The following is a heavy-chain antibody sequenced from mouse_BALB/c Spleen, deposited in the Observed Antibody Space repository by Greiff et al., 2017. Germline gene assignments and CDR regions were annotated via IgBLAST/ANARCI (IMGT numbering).Heavy chain of an antibody. CDR3: ARWGNYNFDY. D-gene: IGHD2-1*01. CDR2: ISSGSSTI. J-gene: IGHJ2*01. V-gene: IGHV5-17*02. Sequence: EVKLMESGGGLVKPGGSLKLSCAASGFTFSSYAMSWVRQTPEKRLEWVASISSGSSTIYYADTVKGRFTISRDNPKNTLFLQMTSLRSEDTAMYYCARWGNYNFDYWGQGTTLTVSS. CDR1: GFTFSSYA.